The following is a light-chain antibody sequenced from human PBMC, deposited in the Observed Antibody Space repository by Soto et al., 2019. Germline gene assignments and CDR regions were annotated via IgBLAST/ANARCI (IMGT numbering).Light chain of an antibody. Sequence: IQITQSPSCLSASVGDRVTITFRASQGIRNDLGWYQQKPGKAPKLLIYAASSLQSGVPSRFSGSGSGTDFTLTISSLQPEDFATYYCLQDYNYPWTFGQGTKVDIK. CDR3: LQDYNYPWT. CDR1: QGIRND. J-gene: IGKJ1*01. CDR2: AAS. V-gene: IGKV1-6*01.